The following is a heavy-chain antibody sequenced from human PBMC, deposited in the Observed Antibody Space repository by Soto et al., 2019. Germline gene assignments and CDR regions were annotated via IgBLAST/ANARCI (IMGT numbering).Heavy chain of an antibody. J-gene: IGHJ4*02. D-gene: IGHD1-1*01. CDR2: ISSSITI. Sequence: PLRLSCTASQLTFSSYSMNWVRQAPFKGLEWFSYISSSITIYYADSVKGRFTISRDNAKNSLYLQMYSLRDEDTAVYYCARVDWNDFEYWGQGTLVTVSS. CDR3: ARVDWNDFEY. CDR1: QLTFSSYS. V-gene: IGHV3-48*02.